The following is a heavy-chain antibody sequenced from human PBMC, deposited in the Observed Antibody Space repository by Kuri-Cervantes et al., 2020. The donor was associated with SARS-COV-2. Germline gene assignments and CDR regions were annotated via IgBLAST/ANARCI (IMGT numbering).Heavy chain of an antibody. CDR1: GYTFTSYG. D-gene: IGHD4-11*01. CDR3: ARDRYYSKVYYGMDV. Sequence: ASVKVSCKASGYTFTSYGISWVRQAPGQGLEWMGWISAYNGNTNYAQKLQGRVTMTTDTSTSTAYMELSRLRSDDTAVYYCARDRYYSKVYYGMDVWGQGTTVTVSS. J-gene: IGHJ6*02. CDR2: ISAYNGNT. V-gene: IGHV1-18*01.